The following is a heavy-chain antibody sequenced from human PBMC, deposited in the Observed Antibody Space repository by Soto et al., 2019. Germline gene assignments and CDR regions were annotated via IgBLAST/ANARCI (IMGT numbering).Heavy chain of an antibody. D-gene: IGHD3-9*01. J-gene: IGHJ6*02. CDR1: GFTVSSNY. CDR3: ARVWLRYLDWEPYGMDV. V-gene: IGHV3-53*01. Sequence: GGSLRLSCAAPGFTVSSNYMSWVRQAPGKGLEWVSVIYSGGSTYYADSVKGRFTISRDNSKNTLYLQMNSLRAEDTAVYYCARVWLRYLDWEPYGMDVWGQGTTVTV. CDR2: IYSGGST.